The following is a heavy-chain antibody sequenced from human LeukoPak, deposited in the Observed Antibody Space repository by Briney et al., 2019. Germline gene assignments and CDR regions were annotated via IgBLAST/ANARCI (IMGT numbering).Heavy chain of an antibody. Sequence: SETLSLTCTVSGGSISSYYWSWIRQPPGKGLEWIGYIYYSGSTNYNPSLKSRVTISVDTSKNQFSLKLSSVTAADTALYYCARRFRYSSTRASDYWGQGTLVTVSS. D-gene: IGHD6-13*01. CDR3: ARRFRYSSTRASDY. J-gene: IGHJ4*02. CDR1: GGSISSYY. V-gene: IGHV4-59*01. CDR2: IYYSGST.